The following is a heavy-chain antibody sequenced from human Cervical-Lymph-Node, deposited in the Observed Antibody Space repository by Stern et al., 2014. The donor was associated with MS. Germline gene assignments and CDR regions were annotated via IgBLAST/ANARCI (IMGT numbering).Heavy chain of an antibody. CDR3: ARRECSGGSCYFDY. D-gene: IGHD2-15*01. J-gene: IGHJ4*02. CDR2: INPSGGST. CDR1: GYTFTSYY. Sequence: QVQLVQSGAEVKKPGASVKVSCKASGYTFTSYYMHWVRQAPGQGLEWMGIINPSGGSTNYVKTFQGRVTMTRDTSTSTVYMEVSSLRSEDTAVYYCARRECSGGSCYFDYWGQGTLVTVSS. V-gene: IGHV1-46*01.